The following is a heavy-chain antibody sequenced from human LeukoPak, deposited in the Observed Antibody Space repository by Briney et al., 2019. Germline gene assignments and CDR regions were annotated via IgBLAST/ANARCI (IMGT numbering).Heavy chain of an antibody. CDR1: GFTFDNYA. CDR3: ARHRSSWLIDY. V-gene: IGHV3-9*01. CDR2: LSWNSGSI. D-gene: IGHD5-12*01. J-gene: IGHJ4*02. Sequence: GGSLRLSCAASGFTFDNYAMHWVRQAPGKGLEWVSGLSWNSGSIDYADSVKGRFTISRDNAKNSLYLQMNSLRAEDTAVYYCARHRSSWLIDYWGQGTLVTVSS.